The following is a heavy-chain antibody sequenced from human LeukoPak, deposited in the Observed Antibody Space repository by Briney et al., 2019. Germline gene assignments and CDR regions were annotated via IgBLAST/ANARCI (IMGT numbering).Heavy chain of an antibody. D-gene: IGHD5-18*01. Sequence: GGSLRLSSSASGFTFTSYWMHCVRGAPAEGLVCVSRINSDGSSTSYADSVKGRFTISRDNAKNTLYLQMNSLRAEDTAVYYCARGGAAMAYYWGQGTLVTVSS. V-gene: IGHV3-74*01. J-gene: IGHJ4*02. CDR3: ARGGAAMAYY. CDR2: INSDGSST. CDR1: GFTFTSYW.